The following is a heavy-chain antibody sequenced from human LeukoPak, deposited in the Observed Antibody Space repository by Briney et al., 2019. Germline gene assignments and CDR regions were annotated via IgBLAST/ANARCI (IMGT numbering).Heavy chain of an antibody. CDR1: GGSFSGYY. D-gene: IGHD2-2*01. CDR2: INHSGST. CDR3: ARGRTGAAALDS. Sequence: SETLSLTCAVYGGSFSGYYWSWIRQPPGKGLEWIGEINHSGSTNYNPSLKSRVTISVDTSKNQFSLKLTSVTAADTAVYHCARGRTGAAALDSWGPGTLVIVSS. V-gene: IGHV4-34*01. J-gene: IGHJ4*02.